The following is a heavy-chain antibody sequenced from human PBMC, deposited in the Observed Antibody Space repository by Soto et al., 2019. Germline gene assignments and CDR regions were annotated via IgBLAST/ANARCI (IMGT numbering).Heavy chain of an antibody. Sequence: QVQVEQSGAEVKKPGASVKVSCKTSGYTFRDYYMHWVRQAPGQGLECRGWINPNRGNTAYAQKFPGRVTMTRDTSITTAYMELTMLRPDHTAIYYCARDLRVYSNWLDPWGQGTLVTVSS. CDR3: ARDLRVYSNWLDP. V-gene: IGHV1-2*02. D-gene: IGHD2-15*01. CDR1: GYTFRDYY. J-gene: IGHJ5*02. CDR2: INPNRGNT.